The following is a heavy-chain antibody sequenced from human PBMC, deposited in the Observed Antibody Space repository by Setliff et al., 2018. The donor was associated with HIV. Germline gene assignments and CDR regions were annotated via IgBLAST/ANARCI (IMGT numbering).Heavy chain of an antibody. CDR1: GNTFTNYA. CDR2: INTNTGNP. CDR3: ARDRSRAGYNNRLGGY. J-gene: IGHJ4*02. D-gene: IGHD4-4*01. Sequence: ASVKVSCKASGNTFTNYAMNWVRQAPGQGLEWMGWINTNTGNPMYAQGFTGRFVFSLDTSASTAYLQISSLKAEDTAVYYCARDRSRAGYNNRLGGYWGQGTLVTVS. V-gene: IGHV7-4-1*02.